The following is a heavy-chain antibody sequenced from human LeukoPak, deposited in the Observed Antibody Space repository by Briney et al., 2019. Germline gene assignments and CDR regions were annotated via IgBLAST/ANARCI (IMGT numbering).Heavy chain of an antibody. CDR2: INPNSGGT. J-gene: IGHJ3*02. CDR1: GYTFTGYY. CDR3: ARVQWELLPFHAFDI. D-gene: IGHD1-26*01. V-gene: IGHV1-2*02. Sequence: ASVKVSCKASGYTFTGYYMHWVRQAPGQGLEWMGWINPNSGGTNYAQKFQGRVTMTRDTSISTAYMELSMLRSDDTAVYYCARVQWELLPFHAFDIWGQGTMVTVSS.